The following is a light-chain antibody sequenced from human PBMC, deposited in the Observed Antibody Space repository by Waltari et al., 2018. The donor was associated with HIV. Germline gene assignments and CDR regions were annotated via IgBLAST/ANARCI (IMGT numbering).Light chain of an antibody. J-gene: IGLJ3*02. CDR1: STDVGVYNY. CDR2: EAS. Sequence: QSAPTQPASVSGSPGQSITISCTGTSTDVGVYNYVSLYQQHPGKAPKLIIYEASNRPSGFANRCPGSKSGNTAPRTFSGLQAEEEADYSCSSYTGSSTRVFGGGTSLTAL. CDR3: SSYTGSSTRV. V-gene: IGLV2-14*01.